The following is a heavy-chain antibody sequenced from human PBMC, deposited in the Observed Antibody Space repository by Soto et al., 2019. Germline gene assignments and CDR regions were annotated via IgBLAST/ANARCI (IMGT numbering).Heavy chain of an antibody. CDR3: ARGRCRGGSCYDYYGMDV. J-gene: IGHJ6*02. D-gene: IGHD2-15*01. Sequence: PSETLSLTCTVSGGSISSGDYYWSWIRQPPGKGLEWIGYIYYSGSTHYNPSLKSRVTISVDTSKNQFSLKLSSVTTADTAVYYCARGRCRGGSCYDYYGMDVWGQGTTVTVSS. CDR2: IYYSGST. CDR1: GGSISSGDYY. V-gene: IGHV4-30-4*01.